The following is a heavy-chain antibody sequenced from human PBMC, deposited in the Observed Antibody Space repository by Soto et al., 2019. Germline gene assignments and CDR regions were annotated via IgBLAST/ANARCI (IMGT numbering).Heavy chain of an antibody. CDR3: ARATVTTADHNWFDP. Sequence: EVQLVESGGGLVKPGGSLRLSCAASGFTFSNAWMSWVRQAPGKGLEWVGRIKSKTDGGTTDYAAPVKGRFTISRDDSKNTLYLQMNSLRAEDTAVYYCARATVTTADHNWFDPWGQGTLVTVSS. CDR1: GFTFSNAW. V-gene: IGHV3-15*01. D-gene: IGHD4-17*01. J-gene: IGHJ5*02. CDR2: IKSKTDGGTT.